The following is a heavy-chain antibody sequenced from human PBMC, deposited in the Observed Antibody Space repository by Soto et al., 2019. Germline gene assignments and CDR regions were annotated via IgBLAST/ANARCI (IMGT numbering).Heavy chain of an antibody. D-gene: IGHD6-19*01. J-gene: IGHJ6*02. CDR2: IWYSGSHK. V-gene: IGHV3-33*01. Sequence: VQLVESGGGVVQPGRSLRLSCTASGFTFNSSCLNWVRQAPGTGLEWVAVIWYSGSHKYYADSVKGRFTISRDKLRSTGDLPMKALQAELTSVGYGARAMLAIVAGLCLVGMVVWGQGTMVTVSS. CDR1: GFTFNSSC. CDR3: ARAMLAIVAGLCLVGMVV.